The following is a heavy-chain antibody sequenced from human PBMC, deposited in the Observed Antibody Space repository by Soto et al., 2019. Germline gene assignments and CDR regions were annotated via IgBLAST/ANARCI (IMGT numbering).Heavy chain of an antibody. V-gene: IGHV4-31*03. CDR2: IYYSGST. D-gene: IGHD3-3*01. J-gene: IGHJ6*02. CDR1: GGSISNGGYY. CDR3: ARDVTGFWSGHEGMDV. Sequence: SETLSLTCTVSGGSISNGGYYWTWIRQHPGKGLEWIGYIYYSGSTYYNPSLKSRVTISVDTSKNQFSLKLTSVTAADTAVYYCARDVTGFWSGHEGMDVWGQGTTVTVAS.